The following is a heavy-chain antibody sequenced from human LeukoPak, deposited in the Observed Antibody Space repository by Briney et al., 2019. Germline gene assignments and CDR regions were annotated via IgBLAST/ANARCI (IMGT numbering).Heavy chain of an antibody. CDR1: GFTFSSYS. CDR2: MSSSGSTI. J-gene: IGHJ4*02. CDR3: ARSLAAGATFPHPFDY. V-gene: IGHV3-48*02. D-gene: IGHD6-25*01. Sequence: GGSLRLSCAASGFTFSSYSMNWVRQAPGKGLEWVSYMSSSGSTIFYADSVKGRFTISRDNAKNSLYLQMNSLRDEDTAVYYCARSLAAGATFPHPFDYWGQGTLVTVSS.